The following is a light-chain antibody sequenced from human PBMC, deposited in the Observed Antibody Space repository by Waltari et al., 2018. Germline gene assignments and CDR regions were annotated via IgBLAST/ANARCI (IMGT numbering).Light chain of an antibody. V-gene: IGKV1-39*01. Sequence: DIKMTKLRSSMSESVGDRVTISCRASQSISSYLNWYQQKPGKAPKLLIYAASSLQSGVPSRFSGSGSGTDFTLTISSLQPEDFATYYCQQSYSTPPITFGQGTRLEIK. CDR2: AAS. J-gene: IGKJ5*01. CDR3: QQSYSTPPIT. CDR1: QSISSY.